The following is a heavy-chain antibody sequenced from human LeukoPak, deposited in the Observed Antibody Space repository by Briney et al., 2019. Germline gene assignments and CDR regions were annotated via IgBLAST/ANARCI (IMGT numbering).Heavy chain of an antibody. CDR2: ISGSGGST. CDR3: ARVYGGNSLWDAFDI. V-gene: IGHV3-23*01. Sequence: GGSLRLSCAASGFTFSSYGMSWVRQAPGKGLEWVSAISGSGGSTYYADSVKGRFTISRDNSKNSLYLQMNSLRAEDTALYYCARVYGGNSLWDAFDIWGQGTMVTVSS. CDR1: GFTFSSYG. J-gene: IGHJ3*02. D-gene: IGHD4-23*01.